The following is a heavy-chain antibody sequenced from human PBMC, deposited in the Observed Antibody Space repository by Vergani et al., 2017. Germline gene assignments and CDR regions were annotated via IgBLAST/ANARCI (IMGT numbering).Heavy chain of an antibody. CDR2: IYPGDSDT. CDR3: ARQGCSGGSCYPSGDY. V-gene: IGHV5-51*01. D-gene: IGHD2-15*01. Sequence: EVQLVQSGAEVKKPGESLKISCKGSGYSFTSYWIVWVRQMPGKGLEWMGIIYPGDSDTRYSPSFQGQVTISADKSISTAYLQWSSLKASDTAMYYCARQGCSGGSCYPSGDYWGQGTLVTVSS. CDR1: GYSFTSYW. J-gene: IGHJ4*02.